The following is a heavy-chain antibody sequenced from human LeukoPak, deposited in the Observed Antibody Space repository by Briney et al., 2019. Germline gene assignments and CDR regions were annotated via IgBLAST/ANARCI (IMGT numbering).Heavy chain of an antibody. CDR3: AKDCSSTSRPTSDY. J-gene: IGHJ4*02. V-gene: IGHV3-23*01. Sequence: GGSLRLSCAASGFTFSSYAMSWVRQAPGKGLEWVSAISGSGVSTYYADSVKGRFTISRDNSKNTLYLQMNSLRAEDTAVYYCAKDCSSTSRPTSDYWGQGALVTVSS. CDR2: ISGSGVST. CDR1: GFTFSSYA. D-gene: IGHD2-2*01.